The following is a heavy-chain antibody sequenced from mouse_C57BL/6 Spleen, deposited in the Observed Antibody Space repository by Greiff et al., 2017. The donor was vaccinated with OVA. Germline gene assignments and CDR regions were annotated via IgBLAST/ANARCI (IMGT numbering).Heavy chain of an antibody. J-gene: IGHJ4*01. V-gene: IGHV1-22*01. Sequence: EVKLQESGPELVKPGASVKMSCKASGYTFTDYNMHWVKQSHGKSLEWIGYINPNNGGTSYNQKFKGKATLTVNKSSSTAYMELRSLTSEDSAVYYCAPLIYYDYVHYAMDYWGQGTSVTGSS. CDR3: APLIYYDYVHYAMDY. CDR2: INPNNGGT. D-gene: IGHD2-4*01. CDR1: GYTFTDYN.